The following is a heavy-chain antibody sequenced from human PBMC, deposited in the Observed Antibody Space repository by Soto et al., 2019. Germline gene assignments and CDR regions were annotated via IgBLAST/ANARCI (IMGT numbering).Heavy chain of an antibody. J-gene: IGHJ5*02. CDR2: IHSTRSP. Sequence: PSETLSLTCTVSGDSVSKYYWNWIRQPAGKGLEWIGRIHSTRSPNYNPSLKSRVTMSVDTSKNQFSLKLNLTSVTAADTAVYYCASSPAYGDYANLDTWGQGTLVTVSS. CDR1: GDSVSKYY. D-gene: IGHD4-17*01. V-gene: IGHV4-4*07. CDR3: ASSPAYGDYANLDT.